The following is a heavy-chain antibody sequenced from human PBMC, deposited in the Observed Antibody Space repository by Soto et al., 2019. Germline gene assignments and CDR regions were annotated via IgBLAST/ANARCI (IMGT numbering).Heavy chain of an antibody. D-gene: IGHD3-9*01. J-gene: IGHJ4*02. CDR3: AREYRDILTGYPLY. Sequence: QVQLVESGGGVVQPGRSLRLSCAASGFTFSSYAMHWVRQAPGKGLEWVAVISYDGSNKYYADSVKGRFTISRDNSKNTLYLQMNSLRAEDTAVYYCAREYRDILTGYPLYWGQGTLVTVSS. CDR1: GFTFSSYA. CDR2: ISYDGSNK. V-gene: IGHV3-30-3*01.